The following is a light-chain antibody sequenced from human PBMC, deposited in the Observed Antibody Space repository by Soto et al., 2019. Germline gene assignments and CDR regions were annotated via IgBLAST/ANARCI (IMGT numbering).Light chain of an antibody. CDR2: DVR. CDR3: SSYSITTSLYV. Sequence: QSALTQPASVSGSLGQSITISCTGTSFNNVSWYQQHPGKAPKLIISDVRHRPSGVSHRFSGSQSADTAALTVSGLQPDDEADYFCSSYSITTSLYVFGTGTKVTVL. CDR1: SFNN. V-gene: IGLV2-14*03. J-gene: IGLJ1*01.